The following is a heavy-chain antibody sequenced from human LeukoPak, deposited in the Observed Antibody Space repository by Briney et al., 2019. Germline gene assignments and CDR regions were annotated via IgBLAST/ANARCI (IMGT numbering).Heavy chain of an antibody. CDR3: ARGEDYYDSGGYFGDAFDI. V-gene: IGHV4-39*07. J-gene: IGHJ3*02. CDR1: GGSISSSSYY. D-gene: IGHD3-22*01. Sequence: SETLSLTCTVSGGSISSSSYYWGWIRRPPGKGLEWIGSIYYSGSTNYNSSLKSRVTISIDTSKNQFSLKLSSVTAANTAVYYCARGEDYYDSGGYFGDAFDIWGQGTMVTVSS. CDR2: IYYSGST.